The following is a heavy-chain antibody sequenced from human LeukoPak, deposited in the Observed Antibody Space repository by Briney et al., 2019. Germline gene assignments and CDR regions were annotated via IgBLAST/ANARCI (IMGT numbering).Heavy chain of an antibody. J-gene: IGHJ4*02. CDR3: AKGVGVQSCFDY. CDR2: ISYDGSNK. CDR1: GFTFSSYG. V-gene: IGHV3-30*18. Sequence: GRSLRLSCAASGFTFSSYGMHWVRQAPGKGLEWVAVISYDGSNKYYADSVKGRFTISRDNSKNTLYLQMNSLRAEDTALYYCAKGVGVQSCFDYWGQGNLLSVSS. D-gene: IGHD1-1*01.